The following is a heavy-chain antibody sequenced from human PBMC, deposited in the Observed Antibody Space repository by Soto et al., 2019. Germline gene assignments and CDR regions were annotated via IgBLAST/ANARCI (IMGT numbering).Heavy chain of an antibody. Sequence: ASVKVSCKVSGYTLTELSMHWVRQAPGKGLEWMGGFDPEDGETIYAQKFQGRVTMTEDTSTDTAYMELSSLRSEDTAVYYCATIVDFWSGNRQFHPSGQATLVTVSS. CDR2: FDPEDGET. V-gene: IGHV1-24*01. D-gene: IGHD3-3*01. CDR3: ATIVDFWSGNRQFHP. CDR1: GYTLTELS. J-gene: IGHJ5*02.